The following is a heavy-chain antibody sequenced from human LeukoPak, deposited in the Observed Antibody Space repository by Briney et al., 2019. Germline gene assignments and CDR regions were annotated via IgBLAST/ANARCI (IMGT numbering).Heavy chain of an antibody. Sequence: ASVKVSCKASGYTFTSYGISWVRQTPGQGLEWMGWISAYNGNTNYAQKLQGRVTMTTDTSTSTAYMELRSLRSDDTAVYYCASWIQLWLLDYWGQGTLVTVSS. V-gene: IGHV1-18*01. J-gene: IGHJ4*02. CDR3: ASWIQLWLLDY. D-gene: IGHD5-18*01. CDR1: GYTFTSYG. CDR2: ISAYNGNT.